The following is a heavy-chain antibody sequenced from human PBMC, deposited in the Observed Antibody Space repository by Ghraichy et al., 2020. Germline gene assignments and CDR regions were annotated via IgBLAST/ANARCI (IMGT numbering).Heavy chain of an antibody. Sequence: ASVKVSCKASGYPFTGYYKHWVRQAPGQGLEWMGWINPNSGGTNYAQNFQGRVTMTRDTSILTVHMELTRLRSDDTAVYYCARDEAVAGYDFWGQGTLVTVSS. V-gene: IGHV1-2*02. CDR3: ARDEAVAGYDF. CDR1: GYPFTGYY. D-gene: IGHD6-19*01. CDR2: INPNSGGT. J-gene: IGHJ4*02.